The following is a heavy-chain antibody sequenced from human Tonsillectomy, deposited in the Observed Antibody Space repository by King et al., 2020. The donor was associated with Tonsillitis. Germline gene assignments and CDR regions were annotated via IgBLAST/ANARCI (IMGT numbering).Heavy chain of an antibody. Sequence: VQLVESGGGLVQPGGSLRLSCGGYGFTFVSYAMSWVRQAPGKGLEWVSGISGSGATAFYADSVQGRFTISRDNSKNTLYLQMNSLRAEDTAVYYCAKHNGDFYDPENAFDVWGQGTMVTVSS. D-gene: IGHD3-3*01. J-gene: IGHJ3*01. CDR1: GFTFVSYA. CDR2: ISGSGATA. CDR3: AKHNGDFYDPENAFDV. V-gene: IGHV3-23*04.